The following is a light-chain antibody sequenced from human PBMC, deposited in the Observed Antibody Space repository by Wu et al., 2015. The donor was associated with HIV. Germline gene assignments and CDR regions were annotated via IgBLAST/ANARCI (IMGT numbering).Light chain of an antibody. V-gene: IGKV1-9*01. CDR2: AAS. J-gene: IGKJ4*01. Sequence: DIQMTQSPSFLSASEGGRVTITCRASQGINSYLAWYQQKAGKAPKLLIHAASILQSGVPSRFSGSGSGTEFILTISSLQPEDFATYYCQQLNTYPLTFGGGTMVEIK. CDR3: QQLNTYPLT. CDR1: QGINSY.